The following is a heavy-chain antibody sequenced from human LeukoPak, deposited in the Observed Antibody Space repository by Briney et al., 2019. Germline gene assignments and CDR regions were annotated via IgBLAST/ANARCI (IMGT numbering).Heavy chain of an antibody. CDR3: AGGPKYYYGMDA. CDR1: GGSFSGYY. V-gene: IGHV4-34*01. Sequence: SETLSLTCAVYGGSFSGYYWSWIRQPPGKGLEWIGEINHSGSTNYNPSLKSRVTISVDTSKNQFSLKLSSVTAADTAVYYCAGGPKYYYGMDAWGQGTTVTVSS. CDR2: INHSGST. J-gene: IGHJ6*02.